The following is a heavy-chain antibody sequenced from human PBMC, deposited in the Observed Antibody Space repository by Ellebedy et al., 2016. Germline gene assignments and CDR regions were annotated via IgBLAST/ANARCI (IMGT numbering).Heavy chain of an antibody. CDR1: GFTFSSYW. J-gene: IGHJ4*02. V-gene: IGHV3-74*01. Sequence: GESLKISCEVSGFTFSSYWMHWVRQTPEKGLVWVSRIHPNAIVTSYADSVKGRFTISRDNAKNTLFLQMNSLRAEETAVYYCARVFQGVVDYFDYWGQGTLVTVSS. CDR2: IHPNAIVT. CDR3: ARVFQGVVDYFDY. D-gene: IGHD2-15*01.